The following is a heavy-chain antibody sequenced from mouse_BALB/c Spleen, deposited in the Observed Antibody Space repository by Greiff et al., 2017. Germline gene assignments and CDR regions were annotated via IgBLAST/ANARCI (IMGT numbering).Heavy chain of an antibody. D-gene: IGHD2-14*01. CDR3: ATYYRYDGFAY. Sequence: EVQVVESGGGLVKPGGSLKLSCAASGFTFSSYAMSWVRQSPEKRLEWVAEISSGGSYTYYPDTVTGRFTISRDNAKNTLYLEMSSLRSEDTAMYYCATYYRYDGFAYWGQGTLVTVSA. CDR1: GFTFSSYA. CDR2: ISSGGSYT. J-gene: IGHJ3*01. V-gene: IGHV5-9-4*01.